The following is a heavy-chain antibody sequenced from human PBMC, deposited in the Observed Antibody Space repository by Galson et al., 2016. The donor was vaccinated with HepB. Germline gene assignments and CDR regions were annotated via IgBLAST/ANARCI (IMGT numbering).Heavy chain of an antibody. J-gene: IGHJ4*02. V-gene: IGHV3-23*01. D-gene: IGHD3-10*01. CDR1: GFTFSSYD. CDR3: ARGSSGTHYTFDY. CDR2: ISGSGSST. Sequence: SLRLSCAASGFTFSSYDMNWVRQAPGKGLEWVSAISGSGSSTYYADSVKGRFTISRDKSSNTLYLQMNTLIAEDTAVYYCARGSSGTHYTFDYWGQGTLVTVSS.